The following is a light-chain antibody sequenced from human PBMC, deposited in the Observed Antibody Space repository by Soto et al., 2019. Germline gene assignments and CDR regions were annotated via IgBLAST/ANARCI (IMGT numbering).Light chain of an antibody. J-gene: IGKJ1*01. CDR3: QRYGGPSWT. CDR1: QSVTSNY. V-gene: IGKV3-20*01. CDR2: GAS. Sequence: EVVLTQSPGTLSLSPGERATLSCRASQSVTSNYLAWYQQKPGQAPRLLIFGASSRDTGIPGKFSGSGSGTDFTLTISRLEPDDFAVYYCQRYGGPSWTFGQGTVVESK.